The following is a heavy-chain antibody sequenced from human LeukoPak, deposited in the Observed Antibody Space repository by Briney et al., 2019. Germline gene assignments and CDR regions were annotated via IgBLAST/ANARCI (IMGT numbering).Heavy chain of an antibody. D-gene: IGHD6-13*01. J-gene: IGHJ4*02. CDR3: AKDIVAAAGTGDYFDY. V-gene: IGHV3-43*02. Sequence: GGSLRLSCAASGFTFDDYAMHWVRQAPGKGLEWVSLISGDGGSTYYADSVKGRFTISGDNSKNSLYLQMNSLRTEDTALYYCAKDIVAAAGTGDYFDYWGQGTLVTVSS. CDR1: GFTFDDYA. CDR2: ISGDGGST.